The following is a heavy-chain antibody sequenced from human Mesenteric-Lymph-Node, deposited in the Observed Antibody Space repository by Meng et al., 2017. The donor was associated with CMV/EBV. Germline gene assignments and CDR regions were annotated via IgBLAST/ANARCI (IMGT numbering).Heavy chain of an antibody. CDR2: IYPGDSDT. D-gene: IGHD2-2*02. J-gene: IGHJ4*02. CDR3: ALGRLLLYWTLDY. Sequence: GESLKISCKGSGYNFASYWIGWVRQMPGKGLEWMGVIYPGDSDTRYSPSFQGQVTISADKSISTAYLQWSSLKASDTAMYYCALGRLLLYWTLDYWGQGTLVTVSS. V-gene: IGHV5-51*01. CDR1: GYNFASYW.